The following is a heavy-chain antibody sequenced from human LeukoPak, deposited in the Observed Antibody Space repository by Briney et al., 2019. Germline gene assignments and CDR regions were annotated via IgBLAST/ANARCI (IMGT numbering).Heavy chain of an antibody. Sequence: RPSETLSLTCSVSGVSISDYSWSWIRQPAGKGLEFIGRLSSSANTYYSPSLKSRITLSMDTSKNHFSLNLTSVTAADTAVYYCARHRTAPRQRFFDYWGKGILVTVSS. J-gene: IGHJ4*02. CDR3: ARHRTAPRQRFFDY. V-gene: IGHV4-4*07. D-gene: IGHD2-21*02. CDR1: GVSISDYS. CDR2: LSSSANT.